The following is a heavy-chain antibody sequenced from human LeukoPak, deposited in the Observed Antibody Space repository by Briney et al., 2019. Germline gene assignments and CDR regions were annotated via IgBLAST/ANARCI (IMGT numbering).Heavy chain of an antibody. V-gene: IGHV4-61*08. CDR1: GGSISSGGYS. CDR3: ARGVYNYGGHNWFDP. J-gene: IGHJ5*02. CDR2: IYYSGST. Sequence: SETLSLTCAVSGGSISSGGYSWSWIRQPPGQGLEWFGYIYYSGSTNYNPSLESRVTISVDTSKNQFSLKLSSVTAADTAVYYCARGVYNYGGHNWFDPWGQGTLVTVSS. D-gene: IGHD5-18*01.